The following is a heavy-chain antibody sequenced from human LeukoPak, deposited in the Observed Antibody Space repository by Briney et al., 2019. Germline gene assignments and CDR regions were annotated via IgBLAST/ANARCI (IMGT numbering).Heavy chain of an antibody. Sequence: GASVKVSCKASGGTFSSYAISWVRRAPGQGLEWKGRIIPILGIANYAQKFQGRVTITADKSTSTAYMELSSLRSEDTAVYYCAGGEDTAMVTLDYWGQGTLVTVSS. V-gene: IGHV1-69*04. CDR2: IIPILGIA. CDR3: AGGEDTAMVTLDY. D-gene: IGHD5-18*01. J-gene: IGHJ4*02. CDR1: GGTFSSYA.